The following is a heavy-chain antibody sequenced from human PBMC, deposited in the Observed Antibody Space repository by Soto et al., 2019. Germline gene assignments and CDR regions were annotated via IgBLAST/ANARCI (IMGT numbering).Heavy chain of an antibody. D-gene: IGHD3-3*02. J-gene: IGHJ4*02. Sequence: LSLTCTVSGGSISSYYWSWIRQPPGKGLEWIGYIYYSGSTNYNPSLKSRVTISVDTSKNQFSLKLSSVTAADTAVYYCARGHFWSGYDFDYWGQGTLVTVSS. CDR3: ARGHFWSGYDFDY. CDR1: GGSISSYY. CDR2: IYYSGST. V-gene: IGHV4-59*01.